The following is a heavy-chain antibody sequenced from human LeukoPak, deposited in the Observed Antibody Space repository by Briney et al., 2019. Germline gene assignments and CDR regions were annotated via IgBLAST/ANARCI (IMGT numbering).Heavy chain of an antibody. V-gene: IGHV3-66*01. D-gene: IGHD3-3*01. Sequence: EGSLRLSCAVSGFTVSSNYMSWVRQAPGKGLEWVSVIYSGGTTYYADSVKGRFTISRDNSKKTLYLQMNSLRAEDTAVYYCAKDLRSGLGDYCYYGMDVWGQGTTVTVSS. CDR1: GFTVSSNY. J-gene: IGHJ6*02. CDR3: AKDLRSGLGDYCYYGMDV. CDR2: IYSGGTT.